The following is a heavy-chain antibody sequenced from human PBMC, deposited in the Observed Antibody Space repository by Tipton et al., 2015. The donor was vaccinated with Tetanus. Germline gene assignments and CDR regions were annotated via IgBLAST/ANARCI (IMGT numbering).Heavy chain of an antibody. CDR3: VREPTSSSWYAAEDS. D-gene: IGHD6-13*01. CDR1: GFAFSSYG. CDR2: IWYDGRYK. V-gene: IGHV3-33*01. Sequence: QVQLVQSGGGVVQPGRSLRLSCAASGFAFSSYGMHWVRQAPGKGLEWVAHIWYDGRYKYYADSVKGRFTISRDNSKNTLYLEINILRAEDTAVYYCVREPTSSSWYAAEDSWGQGTLVTVSS. J-gene: IGHJ4*02.